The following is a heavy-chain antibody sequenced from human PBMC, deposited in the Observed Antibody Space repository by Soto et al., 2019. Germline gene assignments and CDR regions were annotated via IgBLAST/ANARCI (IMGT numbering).Heavy chain of an antibody. CDR3: AKHPYNPIVKPFWYFDL. D-gene: IGHD3-16*02. CDR1: GDSVTRSAYY. J-gene: IGHJ2*01. V-gene: IGHV4-39*01. Sequence: TSETLSLTCRVSGDSVTRSAYYWGWVRQSPGKGLEWIGSVYYRGNTYFNPSLRSRVSMSVDSSNNGFSLTLTSVTAADTAVYFCAKHPYNPIVKPFWYFDLWGRGTLVTVSS. CDR2: VYYRGNT.